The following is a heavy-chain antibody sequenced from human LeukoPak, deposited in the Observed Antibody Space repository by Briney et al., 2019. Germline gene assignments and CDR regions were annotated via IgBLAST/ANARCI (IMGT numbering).Heavy chain of an antibody. CDR3: ARAIVYWFFDL. D-gene: IGHD3-22*01. Sequence: PGGSLRLSCAAPGFTFTNYGMSWVRQAPGKGLEWVSAISGNGGNTYYADSVKGRLTISRDNSKNTLYLQMNSLRAEDTALYYCARAIVYWFFDLWGRGTLVTVSS. CDR1: GFTFTNYG. J-gene: IGHJ2*01. V-gene: IGHV3-23*01. CDR2: ISGNGGNT.